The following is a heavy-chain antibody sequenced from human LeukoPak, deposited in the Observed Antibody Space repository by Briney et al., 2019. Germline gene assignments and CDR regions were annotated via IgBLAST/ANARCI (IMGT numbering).Heavy chain of an antibody. D-gene: IGHD1-26*01. CDR2: ISGSGGST. V-gene: IGHV3-23*01. CDR3: AKPPYSGSYYYFDY. CDR1: GFTFSSYA. Sequence: PGGSLRLSCAASGFTFSSYAMSWFRQAPGKGLEWVSAISGSGGSTYYADSVKGRFTISRDNSKNTLYLQMNSLRAEDTAVYYCAKPPYSGSYYYFDYWGQGTLVTVSS. J-gene: IGHJ4*02.